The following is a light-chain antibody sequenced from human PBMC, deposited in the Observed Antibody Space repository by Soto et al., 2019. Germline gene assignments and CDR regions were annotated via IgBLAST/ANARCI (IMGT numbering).Light chain of an antibody. J-gene: IGLJ1*01. CDR3: NSFTTSSTYV. V-gene: IGLV2-14*03. Sequence: QSALTQPASVSGSPGQSISISCTGTTSDVGRYNYVSWYQQHPGEAPKLMIYDVSYRPSWVSNRFSGSKSDITASLTISGLQAEDEADYYCNSFTTSSTYVFGTGTQLTVL. CDR1: TSDVGRYNY. CDR2: DVS.